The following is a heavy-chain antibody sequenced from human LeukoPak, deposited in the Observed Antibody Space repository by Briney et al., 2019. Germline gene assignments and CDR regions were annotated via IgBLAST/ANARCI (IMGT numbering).Heavy chain of an antibody. CDR3: ARTDDYGGNPIDY. V-gene: IGHV4-30-4*01. CDR1: GGSISSGDYY. D-gene: IGHD4-23*01. Sequence: MASQTLSLTCTVSGGSISSGDYYWSWIRQPPGKGLEWIGYIYYSGSTNYNPSLKSRVTISVDTSKNQFSLKLSSVTAADTAVYYCARTDDYGGNPIDYWGQGTLVTVSS. J-gene: IGHJ4*02. CDR2: IYYSGST.